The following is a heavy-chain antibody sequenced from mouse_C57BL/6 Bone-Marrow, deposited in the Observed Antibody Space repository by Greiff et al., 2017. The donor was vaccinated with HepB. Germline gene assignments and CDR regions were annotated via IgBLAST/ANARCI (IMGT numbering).Heavy chain of an antibody. V-gene: IGHV1-19*01. CDR1: GYTFTDYY. J-gene: IGHJ2*01. CDR3: ARFRTTVVATDY. CDR2: INPYNGGT. D-gene: IGHD1-1*01. Sequence: EVQLQQSGPVLVKPGASVKMSCKASGYTFTDYYMNWVKQSHGKSLEWIGVINPYNGGTSYNQKFKGKATLTVDKSSSTAYMELNSLTSEDSAVYYCARFRTTVVATDYWGQGTTLTVSS.